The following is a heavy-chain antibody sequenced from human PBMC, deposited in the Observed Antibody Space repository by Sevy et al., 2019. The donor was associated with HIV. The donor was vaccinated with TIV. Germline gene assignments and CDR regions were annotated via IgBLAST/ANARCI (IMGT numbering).Heavy chain of an antibody. CDR3: ATTKDYYDSSGYPFDS. CDR1: GYTLTKLS. D-gene: IGHD3-22*01. J-gene: IGHJ4*02. CDR2: FDPEDGDPEDGKT. V-gene: IGHV1-24*01. Sequence: ASVKVSCKVSGYTLTKLSMHWVRQTPGKGLEWMTTFDPEDGDPEDGKTIYAQKFLGRVTMTEDTSTDTAYMELSSLRSEDTAVYYCATTKDYYDSSGYPFDSWGQGTLVTASS.